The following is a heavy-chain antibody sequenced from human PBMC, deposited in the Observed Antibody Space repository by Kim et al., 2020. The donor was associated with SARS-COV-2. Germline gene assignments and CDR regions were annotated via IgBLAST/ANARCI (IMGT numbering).Heavy chain of an antibody. CDR3: AKDLRYSSSSAPDP. V-gene: IGHV3-23*01. D-gene: IGHD6-6*01. CDR2: ISVSGDTT. Sequence: GGSLRLSCAASGFTFSSYAMTWVRQAPGKGLEWVSVISVSGDTTYYAGSVKGRFTISRDNSKNTLYLQMNSLRAEDTAVYYCAKDLRYSSSSAPDPWGPG. J-gene: IGHJ5*02. CDR1: GFTFSSYA.